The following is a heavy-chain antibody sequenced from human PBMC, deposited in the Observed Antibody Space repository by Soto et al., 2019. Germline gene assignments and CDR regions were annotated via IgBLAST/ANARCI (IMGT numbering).Heavy chain of an antibody. CDR2: ISAYNGNT. Sequence: GASVKVSCKASGYTFTSYGISWVRQAPGQGLEWMGWISAYNGNTNYAQKLQGRVTMTTDTSTSTAYMELRSLRSDDTAVYYCAREVTWELRTYYYYGMDVWGQGTTVTVSS. V-gene: IGHV1-18*01. CDR1: GYTFTSYG. CDR3: AREVTWELRTYYYYGMDV. D-gene: IGHD1-26*01. J-gene: IGHJ6*02.